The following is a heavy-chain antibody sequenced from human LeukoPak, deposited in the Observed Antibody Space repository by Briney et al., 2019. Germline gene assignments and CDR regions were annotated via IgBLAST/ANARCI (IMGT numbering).Heavy chain of an antibody. Sequence: GSLRLSCAASGSTFSSYSMNWVRQAPGKGLEWVSSISSSSSYIYYADSVKGRFTISRDNAKNSLYLQMNSLRAEDTAVYYCAREVVAVAGFDYWGQGTLVTVSS. V-gene: IGHV3-21*01. D-gene: IGHD6-19*01. CDR1: GSTFSSYS. J-gene: IGHJ4*02. CDR2: ISSSSSYI. CDR3: AREVVAVAGFDY.